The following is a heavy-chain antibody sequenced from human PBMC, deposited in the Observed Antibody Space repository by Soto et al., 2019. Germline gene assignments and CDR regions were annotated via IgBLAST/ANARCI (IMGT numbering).Heavy chain of an antibody. CDR1: GGTFSSYA. Sequence: QVQLVQSGAEVKKPGSSVKVSCKASGGTFSSYAISWVRQAPGQGLEWMGGIIPIFGTANYAQKFQGRVTITADDSTRTGDMELSSLRSEDTAVYYCARAVGGYCSGGSCYSKNYYGMDVWGQGTTVTVSS. J-gene: IGHJ6*02. D-gene: IGHD2-15*01. CDR3: ARAVGGYCSGGSCYSKNYYGMDV. V-gene: IGHV1-69*01. CDR2: IIPIFGTA.